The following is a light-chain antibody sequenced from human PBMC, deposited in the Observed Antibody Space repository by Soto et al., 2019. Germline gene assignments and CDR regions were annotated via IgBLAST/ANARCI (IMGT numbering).Light chain of an antibody. CDR2: DAS. CDR3: HQYDSYPWT. J-gene: IGKJ1*01. CDR1: QSITTW. Sequence: DIQMTQSPSTLSASVGDRVAITCRASQSITTWLAWYQQKPGKAPTLLISDASNLQSWVPSRFSGSGSGTDFTLTISSLQPDAISTYYCHQYDSYPWTFGQGTKVEI. V-gene: IGKV1-5*01.